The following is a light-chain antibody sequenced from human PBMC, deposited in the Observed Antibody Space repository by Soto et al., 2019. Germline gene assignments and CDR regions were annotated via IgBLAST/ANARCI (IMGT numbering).Light chain of an antibody. CDR3: QQYNSYSPT. V-gene: IGKV1-5*03. J-gene: IGKJ1*01. CDR1: QSISVW. CDR2: KAS. Sequence: VQMSLSPSTLSASVGDRVTITCRASQSISVWLAWYQQKAGKAPNLLIYKASRLESGVPSRFSGSGSETEFTLTISGLQPGDSATYYCQQYNSYSPTFGQGTKVDI.